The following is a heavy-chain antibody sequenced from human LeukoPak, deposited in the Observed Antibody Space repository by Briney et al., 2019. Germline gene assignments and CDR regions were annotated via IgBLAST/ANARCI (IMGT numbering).Heavy chain of an antibody. D-gene: IGHD5-18*01. CDR1: GGSISSYY. CDR3: ARGWTASPFDY. Sequence: SETLSLTCTVSGGSISSYYWSWIRQPPGKGLEWIGNIFYSGSTYYSPSLRSRVTISLDTSRNQFSLKLSSVTAADTAVYYCARGWTASPFDYWGQGTLVTVSS. CDR2: IFYSGST. J-gene: IGHJ4*02. V-gene: IGHV4-59*12.